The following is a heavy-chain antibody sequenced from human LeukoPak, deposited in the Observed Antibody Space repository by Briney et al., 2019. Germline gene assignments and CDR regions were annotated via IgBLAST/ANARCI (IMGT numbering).Heavy chain of an antibody. D-gene: IGHD6-13*01. CDR3: ARDSLEGSSWYFSVPDY. CDR2: ISYDGSNK. Sequence: GGSLRLSCAASGFTFSSYGMHWVRQAPGKGLEWVAVISYDGSNKYYADSVKGRFTISRDNSKNTLYLQMNSLRAEDTAVYYCARDSLEGSSWYFSVPDYWGQGTLVTVSS. V-gene: IGHV3-30*03. CDR1: GFTFSSYG. J-gene: IGHJ4*02.